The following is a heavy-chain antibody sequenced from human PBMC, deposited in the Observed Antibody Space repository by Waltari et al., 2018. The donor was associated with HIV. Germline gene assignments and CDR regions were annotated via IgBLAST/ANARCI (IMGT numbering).Heavy chain of an antibody. V-gene: IGHV3-13*01. J-gene: IGHJ4*02. D-gene: IGHD2-2*01. CDR2: IGFAGET. Sequence: EVQLVESGGGLVQPGGSLRLSCAASGFTFSTYDLPWVRHATGQGLEWVSTIGFAGETYYPDSVKGRFTISRENAKSSLWLQMNSLRAEDTAVYFCAREYCDSTNCYGWRYLDYWGQGTLVTVSS. CDR1: GFTFSTYD. CDR3: AREYCDSTNCYGWRYLDY.